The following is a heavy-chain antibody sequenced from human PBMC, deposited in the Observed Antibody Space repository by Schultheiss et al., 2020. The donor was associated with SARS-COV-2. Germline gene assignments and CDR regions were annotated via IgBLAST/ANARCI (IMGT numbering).Heavy chain of an antibody. Sequence: GGSLRLSCAASGFTVSSNYMSWIRQAPGKGLEWVAVISYDASNKYYADSVKGRFTISRDNSKNTLYLQMNSLRADDTAVYYCAKAYGDYLMDVWGQGTTVTVSS. CDR2: ISYDASNK. CDR1: GFTVSSNY. CDR3: AKAYGDYLMDV. V-gene: IGHV3-30*18. D-gene: IGHD4-17*01. J-gene: IGHJ6*02.